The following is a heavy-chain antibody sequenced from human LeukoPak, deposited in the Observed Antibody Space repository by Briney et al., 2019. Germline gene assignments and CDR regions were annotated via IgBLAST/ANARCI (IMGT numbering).Heavy chain of an antibody. CDR3: ARAFTHDAFDI. Sequence: GGSLRLSCAASGFSFSSYWMHWVRPAPGKGLVWVSRINSDGSSTSYADSVKGRFTISRDNAKNTLYLQMNSLRAEDASVYYCARAFTHDAFDIWGQGTMVTVSS. V-gene: IGHV3-74*01. J-gene: IGHJ3*02. CDR2: INSDGSST. CDR1: GFSFSSYW.